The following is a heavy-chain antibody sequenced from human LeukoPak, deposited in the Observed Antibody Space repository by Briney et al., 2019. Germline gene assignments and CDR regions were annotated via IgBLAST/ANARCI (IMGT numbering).Heavy chain of an antibody. D-gene: IGHD3-22*01. J-gene: IGHJ4*02. V-gene: IGHV1-69*13. CDR1: GGTFSSYA. CDR2: IIPIFGTA. CDR3: ARVGEGDSSGYLDY. Sequence: GASVKVSCKASGGTFSSYAISWVRQAPGQGLEWMGGIIPIFGTANYAQKFQGRVMITADESTSTAYMELSSLRSEDTAVYYCARVGEGDSSGYLDYWGQGTLVTVSS.